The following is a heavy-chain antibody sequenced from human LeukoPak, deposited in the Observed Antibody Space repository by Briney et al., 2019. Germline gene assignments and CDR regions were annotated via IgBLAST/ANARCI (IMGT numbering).Heavy chain of an antibody. CDR3: ARFYSAGWWGYFDY. J-gene: IGHJ4*02. CDR2: IIPIFGTA. V-gene: IGHV1-69*01. D-gene: IGHD2-8*02. Sequence: EASVKVSCKASGGTFSSYAIGWVRQAPGQGLEWIGGIIPIFGTANYAQKFQGRVTITADESTSTAYMELSSLRSEDTAVYYCARFYSAGWWGYFDYWGQGTLVTVSS. CDR1: GGTFSSYA.